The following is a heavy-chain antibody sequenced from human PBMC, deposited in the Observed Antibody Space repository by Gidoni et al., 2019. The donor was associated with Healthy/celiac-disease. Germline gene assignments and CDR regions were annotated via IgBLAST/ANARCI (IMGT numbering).Heavy chain of an antibody. CDR2: MRSKAKSYAT. CDR1: GFTFCGSA. CDR3: TRLLGKYDYVWGSYRYNDY. D-gene: IGHD3-16*02. J-gene: IGHJ4*02. Sequence: EVQLVESGGGLVQPGGSLKLSCAASGFTFCGSAMHWVRQASGKGLEWVGRMRSKAKSYATSYAASVKCRFTISRDDSKNTAYLQMNSLKTEDTAVYYCTRLLGKYDYVWGSYRYNDYWGQGPLVTVSS. V-gene: IGHV3-73*01.